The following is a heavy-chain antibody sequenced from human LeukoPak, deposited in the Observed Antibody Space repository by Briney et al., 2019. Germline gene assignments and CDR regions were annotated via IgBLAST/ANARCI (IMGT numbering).Heavy chain of an antibody. CDR3: AREQQPYYFQN. V-gene: IGHV3-23*01. D-gene: IGHD6-13*01. CDR2: ISGSGAST. J-gene: IGHJ4*02. CDR1: GFTFSNYA. Sequence: GGSLRVSCVASGFTFSNYAVNWVSQAPGRGMEWVSGISGSGASTYYADSVKGRFSISRDNSKNTLFLQMDSLRADDTAVYYCAREQQPYYFQNWGQGTLVTVSS.